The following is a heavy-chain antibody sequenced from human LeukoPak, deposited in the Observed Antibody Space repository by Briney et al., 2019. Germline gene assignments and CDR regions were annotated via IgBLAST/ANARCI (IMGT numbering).Heavy chain of an antibody. CDR2: LHADGVEQ. CDR1: GFSFSGYW. J-gene: IGHJ4*02. V-gene: IGHV3-7*01. Sequence: GGSLRLSCAASGFSFSGYWMTWVRQAPGKGLEWVARLHADGVEQNYVDSVTGRFTMSRDNAKNSLDLQMNSLRVEDTAVYYCARGGYSFDYLGQGTLVAISS. D-gene: IGHD5-18*01. CDR3: ARGGYSFDY.